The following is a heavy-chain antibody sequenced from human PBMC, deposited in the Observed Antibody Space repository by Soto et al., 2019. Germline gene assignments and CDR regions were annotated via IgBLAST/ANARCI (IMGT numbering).Heavy chain of an antibody. CDR3: ARGIAVAGTWFDP. V-gene: IGHV4-59*01. D-gene: IGHD6-19*01. CDR1: GGSISSYY. CDR2: IYYSGST. Sequence: SETLSLTCTVSGGSISSYYWSWIRQPPGKGLEWIGYIYYSGSTNYNPSLKSRVTISVHTSKNQFSLKLSSVTAADTAVYYCARGIAVAGTWFDPWGQGTLVTVSS. J-gene: IGHJ5*02.